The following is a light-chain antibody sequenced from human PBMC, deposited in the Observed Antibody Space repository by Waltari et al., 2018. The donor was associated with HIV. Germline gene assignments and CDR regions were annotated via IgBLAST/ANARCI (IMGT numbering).Light chain of an antibody. CDR1: TSDVGGYRY. Sequence: QSALTQPASVSGSPGQSITISCTGTTSDVGGYRYVSWYQQHPGKAPKLMIYDVSNRPSVVSNRFSGSKSGNTASLTISGLQAEDDADYYCSSYTSSSSYVFGTGTKVTVL. J-gene: IGLJ1*01. CDR2: DVS. CDR3: SSYTSSSSYV. V-gene: IGLV2-14*03.